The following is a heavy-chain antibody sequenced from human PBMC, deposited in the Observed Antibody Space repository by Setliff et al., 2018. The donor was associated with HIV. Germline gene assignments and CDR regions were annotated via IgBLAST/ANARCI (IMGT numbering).Heavy chain of an antibody. CDR2: VYYSGST. D-gene: IGHD3-22*01. V-gene: IGHV4-59*01. CDR3: ARGNYDTSDYYTNFYYYYMDV. J-gene: IGHJ6*03. CDR1: GDPISTYY. Sequence: LSLTCTVSGDPISTYYWSWVPKPPGKGLEWIGYVYYSGSTSYSPSLRGRVTMSVDPSKNQFSLKLNSVTAADTAIYYCARGNYDTSDYYTNFYYYYMDVWGKGTAVTVSS.